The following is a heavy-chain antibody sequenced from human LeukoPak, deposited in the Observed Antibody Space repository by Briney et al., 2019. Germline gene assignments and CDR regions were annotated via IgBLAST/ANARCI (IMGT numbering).Heavy chain of an antibody. V-gene: IGHV4-34*01. D-gene: IGHD3-10*01. J-gene: IGHJ4*02. Sequence: SDTLSLTCAVYGGSFSGYYWSWIRQPPGKGLEWIGEINHSGSTNYNPSLKSRVTTSVDTSKNQISLKLSSVAAGLTAVPYCAVGQVQVRMEGRGRHYYWGQRNLVTVSS. CDR3: AVGQVQVRMEGRGRHYY. CDR1: GGSFSGYY. CDR2: INHSGST.